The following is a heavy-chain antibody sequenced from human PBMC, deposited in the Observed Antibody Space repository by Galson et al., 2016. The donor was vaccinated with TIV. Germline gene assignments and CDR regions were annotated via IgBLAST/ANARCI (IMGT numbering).Heavy chain of an antibody. CDR1: GYSFTGYF. D-gene: IGHD3-10*01. Sequence: SVKVSCKASGYSFTGYFMHWVQQAPGQGLEWMGWINPKTGATTYAQEFQGRITMTRDTSASTVYMDLNRLQSDDTAVYYCARSDSYYKYALDVWGQGTTVTVSS. J-gene: IGHJ3*01. V-gene: IGHV1-2*02. CDR3: ARSDSYYKYALDV. CDR2: INPKTGAT.